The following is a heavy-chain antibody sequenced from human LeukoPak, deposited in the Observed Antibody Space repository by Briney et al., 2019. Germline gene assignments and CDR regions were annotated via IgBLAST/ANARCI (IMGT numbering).Heavy chain of an antibody. Sequence: PGGSLRLSCGASGFLFNSYCMHWLRQAPGKGLEWVAALSYDGSDTYYADSVKGRFTISRDNSKDTLYLQMNSLRPEDTAVYYCARGGHLVVVAALDPWGQETLVTVSS. D-gene: IGHD2-21*02. V-gene: IGHV3-30*14. J-gene: IGHJ5*02. CDR3: ARGGHLVVVAALDP. CDR1: GFLFNSYC. CDR2: LSYDGSDT.